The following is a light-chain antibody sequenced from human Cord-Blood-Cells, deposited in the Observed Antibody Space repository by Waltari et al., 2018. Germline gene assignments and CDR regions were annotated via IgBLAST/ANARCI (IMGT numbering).Light chain of an antibody. CDR1: SSDVGGYNY. J-gene: IGLJ2*01. V-gene: IGLV2-8*01. Sequence: QSALTQPPSASGSPGQSVTISCTGTSSDVGGYNYVSWYQQHPGKAPKLMIYEVSKRRSGGPDGLSGSKSGGTASLTVSGGQAADEADYYCSSYAGSNNFERVFGGGTKLTVL. CDR3: SSYAGSNNFERV. CDR2: EVS.